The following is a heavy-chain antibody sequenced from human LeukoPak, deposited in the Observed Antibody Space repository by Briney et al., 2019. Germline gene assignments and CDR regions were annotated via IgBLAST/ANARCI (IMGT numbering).Heavy chain of an antibody. CDR1: GGSISSSSYY. CDR2: IYTSGST. V-gene: IGHV4-61*02. D-gene: IGHD3-10*01. CDR3: TKGRGI. Sequence: SETLSLTCTVSGGSISSSSYYWGWIRQPPGKGLEWIGRIYTSGSTNYNPSLKSRVTISVDTSKNQFSLKLTSVTAADTAVYYCTKGRGIWGQGTLVTVSS. J-gene: IGHJ4*02.